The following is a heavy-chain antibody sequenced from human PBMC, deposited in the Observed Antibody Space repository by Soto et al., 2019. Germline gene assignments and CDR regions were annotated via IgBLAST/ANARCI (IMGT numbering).Heavy chain of an antibody. J-gene: IGHJ5*02. Sequence: PSETLSLTCTVSGGSISRSTYYWGWIRQPPGKGLEWIGSIYYSGSTYYRPSLKSRVTISVDTSKNQFSLKLSSVTAADTAVYYCARQVPAAIRLGWFDPWGQGTLDTVSS. CDR3: ARQVPAAIRLGWFDP. V-gene: IGHV4-39*01. CDR1: GGSISRSTYY. D-gene: IGHD2-2*02. CDR2: IYYSGST.